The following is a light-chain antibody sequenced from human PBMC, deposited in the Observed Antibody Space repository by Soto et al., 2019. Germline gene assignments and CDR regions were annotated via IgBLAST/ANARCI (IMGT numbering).Light chain of an antibody. CDR2: DAS. J-gene: IGKJ1*01. CDR1: QRITTF. CDR3: QQSYSTPT. Sequence: DIQMTQSPSTLPATLGDRVTITCRASQRITTFLAWYQQKPGKAPKVLIYDASSWAGGVPSRFTGSGSGTDFTLTISSLQPEDFATYYCQQSYSTPTFGQGTKVDIK. V-gene: IGKV1-5*01.